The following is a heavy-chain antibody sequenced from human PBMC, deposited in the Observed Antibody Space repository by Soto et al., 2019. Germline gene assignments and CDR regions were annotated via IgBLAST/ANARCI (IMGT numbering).Heavy chain of an antibody. D-gene: IGHD3-10*01. CDR3: AIMLRGSSIEYYHYIDA. CDR1: GYTFTSHG. Sequence: QVQLVQSGAEVKKPGASVKVSCKASGYTFTSHGISWVRQAPGQGLEWMGWISAYNGDTNYAQKLQGRVTVTTDTSTSTAYMELRRLRSEYTAVYCCAIMLRGSSIEYYHYIDAWGKGTTVTVSS. J-gene: IGHJ6*03. CDR2: ISAYNGDT. V-gene: IGHV1-18*01.